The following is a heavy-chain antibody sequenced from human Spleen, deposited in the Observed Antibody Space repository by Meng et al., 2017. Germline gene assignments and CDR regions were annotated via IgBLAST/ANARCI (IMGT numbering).Heavy chain of an antibody. Sequence: QAWGPGLLMPSETLVLTCAVSGGSFSGYYWSWIRQPPGKWLEWIGEINHSGSTNYNPSLKSRVTISVDTSKNQFSLKLSSVTAADTAVYYCARGPRDRIVVVPAATNWFDPWGQGTLVTVSS. CDR3: ARGPRDRIVVVPAATNWFDP. CDR2: INHSGST. CDR1: GGSFSGYY. J-gene: IGHJ5*02. V-gene: IGHV4-34*01. D-gene: IGHD2-2*01.